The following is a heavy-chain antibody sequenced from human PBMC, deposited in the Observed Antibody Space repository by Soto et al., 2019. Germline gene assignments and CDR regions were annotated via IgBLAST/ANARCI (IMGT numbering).Heavy chain of an antibody. V-gene: IGHV3-23*01. CDR2: ITTSIDAT. CDR3: AKDRTVAARNFDY. J-gene: IGHJ4*02. CDR1: GFAFSKDA. Sequence: GGSLRLSCEASGFAFSKDAMGWVRQAPGKGLEWVSSITTSIDATYYADCVKGRFTISRDDSKNTLYLQMNSLRAEDSAVYYCAKDRTVAARNFDYWGQGTQVTVSS. D-gene: IGHD6-6*01.